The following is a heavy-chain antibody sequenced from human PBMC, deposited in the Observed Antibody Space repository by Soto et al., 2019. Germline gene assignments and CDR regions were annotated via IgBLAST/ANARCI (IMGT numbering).Heavy chain of an antibody. CDR3: ATNYGDYDRIAFDI. CDR2: LWYDGSNK. V-gene: IGHV3-33*01. J-gene: IGHJ3*02. D-gene: IGHD4-17*01. CDR1: GFTFSSYG. Sequence: QVQLVGSGGVVVQPGRSLRLSCAASGFTFSSYGMHWVRQAPGKGPEWVAVLWYDGSNKYYADAVKGRFTISRDNSKNTLYLQMNSLRAEDTAVYYCATNYGDYDRIAFDIWGQGTMVTVSS.